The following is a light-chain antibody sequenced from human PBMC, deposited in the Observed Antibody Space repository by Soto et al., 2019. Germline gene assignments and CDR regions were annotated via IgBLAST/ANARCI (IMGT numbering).Light chain of an antibody. J-gene: IGKJ1*01. CDR2: DVS. V-gene: IGKV1-5*01. Sequence: DIEMVQSPSALSASVGATVTITCRASQKSSPWLAWYQQKPGQAPKLLMYDVSSLKRGVPSRFSGSGSGTEFTLTISSLQPDDFATYYCQQYNDYPATFGQGTKVDIK. CDR1: QKSSPW. CDR3: QQYNDYPAT.